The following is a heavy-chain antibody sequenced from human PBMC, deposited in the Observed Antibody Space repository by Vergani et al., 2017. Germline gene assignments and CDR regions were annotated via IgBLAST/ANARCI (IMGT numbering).Heavy chain of an antibody. CDR1: GFTSAGSA. J-gene: IGHJ5*02. CDR3: AKDLCTSSGGGWFDP. CDR2: ISGNSNSI. D-gene: IGHD6-6*01. Sequence: EVQLEESGGGLVLPGRSLRLSCVASGFTSAGSAMHWVRQAPGKGLEWVSGISGNSNSIGYADSVKGRFTISRDNAKNSLYLQMNSLRAEDTALYYCAKDLCTSSGGGWFDPWGQGTLVTVSS. V-gene: IGHV3-9*02.